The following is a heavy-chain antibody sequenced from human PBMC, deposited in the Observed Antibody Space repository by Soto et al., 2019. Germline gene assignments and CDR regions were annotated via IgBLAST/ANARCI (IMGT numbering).Heavy chain of an antibody. CDR3: ARARDVLRFLEWLLDP. V-gene: IGHV3-21*01. CDR2: ISSSSSYI. J-gene: IGHJ5*02. CDR1: GFTFSSYS. D-gene: IGHD3-3*01. Sequence: PGGSLRLSCAASGFTFSSYSMNWVRQAPGKGLEWVSSISSSSSYIYYADSVKGRFTISRDNAKNSLYLQMNSLRAEDTAVYYCARARDVLRFLEWLLDPWGQGXLVTVYS.